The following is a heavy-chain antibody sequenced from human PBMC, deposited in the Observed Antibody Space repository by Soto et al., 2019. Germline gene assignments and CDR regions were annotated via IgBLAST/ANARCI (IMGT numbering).Heavy chain of an antibody. V-gene: IGHV4-61*01. CDR2: VDYSGST. D-gene: IGHD6-6*01. CDR3: ARGRRMQYRSSSQFDP. Sequence: NPSETLSLTCTVSGGSVSSGSYYWSWIRQPPGKGLEWNGYVDYSGSTNYNPSLKSRLTISVGTSKKQFSLKRTSVTAADTAVYYCARGRRMQYRSSSQFDPWGQGTLVTVSS. CDR1: GGSVSSGSYY. J-gene: IGHJ5*02.